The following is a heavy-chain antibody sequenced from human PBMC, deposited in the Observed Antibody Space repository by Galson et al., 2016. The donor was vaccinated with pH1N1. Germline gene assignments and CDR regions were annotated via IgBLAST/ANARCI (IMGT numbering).Heavy chain of an antibody. CDR3: AKVEGFWSGYYTD. D-gene: IGHD3-3*01. V-gene: IGHV3-9*01. Sequence: SLRLSCAASGFTFDDYGMHWVRQAPGKGLEWVSGISWNSGSIGYADSVKGRFTISRDNAKNSLYLQMNSLRAEDTALYYCAKVEGFWSGYYTDWGEGTLVTLSS. J-gene: IGHJ4*02. CDR2: ISWNSGSI. CDR1: GFTFDDYG.